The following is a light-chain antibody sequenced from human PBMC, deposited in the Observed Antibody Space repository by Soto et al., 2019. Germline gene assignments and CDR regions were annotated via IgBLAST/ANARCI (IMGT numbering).Light chain of an antibody. CDR1: SSDVGKYDR. V-gene: IGLV2-18*02. Sequence: LTHAAYVYSSHRQSVTITYNKTSSDVGKYDRVSWYQQPPGTAPKLIIYEVTNRPSGVPARFSGSKSGNTASLTISGLHVEDEADYCCSSYIWTSRYVFGAGPKVTVL. CDR3: SSYIWTSRYV. J-gene: IGLJ1*01. CDR2: EVT.